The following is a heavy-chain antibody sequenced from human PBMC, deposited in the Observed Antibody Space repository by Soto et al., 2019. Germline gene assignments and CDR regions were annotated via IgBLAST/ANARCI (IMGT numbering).Heavy chain of an antibody. CDR1: GYTFSNYG. J-gene: IGHJ6*02. V-gene: IGHV1-18*01. CDR2: ISGYNGNT. Sequence: QVQLVQSGAEVKKPGASVTVSCKTSGYTFSNYGINWVRQAPGQGLEWMGWISGYNGNTNYAQTVQGRVTMTTDTYTGTVYMELRSLKSDDTAIYYCSRFIMVGGWFDPNYFHGMDVWGQGTTVTVS. CDR3: SRFIMVGGWFDPNYFHGMDV. D-gene: IGHD6-19*01.